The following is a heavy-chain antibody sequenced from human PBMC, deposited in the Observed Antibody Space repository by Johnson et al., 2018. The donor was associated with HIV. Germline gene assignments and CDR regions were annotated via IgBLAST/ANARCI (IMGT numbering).Heavy chain of an antibody. CDR1: GFTFSSYA. J-gene: IGHJ3*02. Sequence: VQLVESGGGLVQPGGSLRLSCAASGFTFSSYAMHWVRQAPGKGLEYVSAVSSNGGSTYYANSVRGRFIISRDNSKNTLYLQMNSLRADDTAVYYCARPLLLWFGETYDALDIWGQGTMVTVSS. V-gene: IGHV3-64*01. CDR2: VSSNGGST. D-gene: IGHD3-10*01. CDR3: ARPLLLWFGETYDALDI.